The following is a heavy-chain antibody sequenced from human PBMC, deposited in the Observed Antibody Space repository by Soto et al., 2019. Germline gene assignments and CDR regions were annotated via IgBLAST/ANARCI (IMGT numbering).Heavy chain of an antibody. CDR3: ARLLYRPRKYDILSGYGMDV. V-gene: IGHV5-10-1*01. D-gene: IGHD3-9*01. CDR2: IDPSDAYT. CDR1: GYSFTSYW. J-gene: IGHJ6*02. Sequence: GESLKISCKGSGYSFTSYWISWVRQMPGKGLEWMGRIDPSDAYTNYRPSFQGHVTISADKSISTAYLQWSSLKASDTAMYYCARLLYRPRKYDILSGYGMDVWGQGTTVTVSS.